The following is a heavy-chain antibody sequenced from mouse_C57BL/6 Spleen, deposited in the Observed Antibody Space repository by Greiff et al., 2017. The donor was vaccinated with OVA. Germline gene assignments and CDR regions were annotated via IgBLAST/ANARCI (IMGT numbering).Heavy chain of an antibody. CDR1: GYTFTRYW. V-gene: IGHV1-64*01. D-gene: IGHD3-2*02. J-gene: IGHJ4*01. CDR3: ARGSSGYRAMDY. CDR2: IHPNSGST. Sequence: QVQLQQPGAELVKPGASVKLSCKASGYTFTRYWMHWVKQRPGQGLEWIGMIHPNSGSTNYNEKFKSKATLTVDKSSSTAYMQLSSLTSEDSAVYYCARGSSGYRAMDYWGQGTSVTVSS.